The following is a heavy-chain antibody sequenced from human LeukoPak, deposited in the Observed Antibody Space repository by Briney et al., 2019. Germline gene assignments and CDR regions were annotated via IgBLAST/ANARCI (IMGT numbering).Heavy chain of an antibody. CDR3: ATRIATDYYYYYMDV. Sequence: TSATLSLTCAVYGGSFSGYYWSWIRQPPGKGLEWIGEINHSGSTNYNPSLKSRVTISVDTSKNQFSLKLSSVTAADTAVYYCATRIATDYYYYYMDVWGKGTTVTISS. CDR2: INHSGST. J-gene: IGHJ6*03. CDR1: GGSFSGYY. D-gene: IGHD6-13*01. V-gene: IGHV4-34*01.